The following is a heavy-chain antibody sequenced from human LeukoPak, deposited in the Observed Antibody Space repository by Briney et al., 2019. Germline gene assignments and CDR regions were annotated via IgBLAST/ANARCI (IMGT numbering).Heavy chain of an antibody. D-gene: IGHD3-3*01. CDR3: AKSYYDFWSGYYQTFDY. CDR1: GFTFSSYA. J-gene: IGHJ4*02. CDR2: ISGRDSST. Sequence: GGSLRLSCAASGFTFSSYAMNWVRQAPGKGLEWVSAISGRDSSTYYADSVKGRFTISRDNSKNTLYLQMNSLRAEDTAVYYCAKSYYDFWSGYYQTFDYWGQGTLVTVSS. V-gene: IGHV3-23*01.